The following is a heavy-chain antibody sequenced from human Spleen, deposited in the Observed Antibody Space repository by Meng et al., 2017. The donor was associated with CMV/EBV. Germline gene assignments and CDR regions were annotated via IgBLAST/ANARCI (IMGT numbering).Heavy chain of an antibody. V-gene: IGHV1-69*04. Sequence: SVSSTCKPSGAPFISFALIWVRQAPGQGLEWMGRVISIVSVTNYAPRFQGRVTIIADKSTPAVYMELNSLTFEDTAVYYCARVGSFDSWGQGTLVTVSS. CDR1: GAPFISFA. J-gene: IGHJ4*02. CDR2: VISIVSVT. D-gene: IGHD3-16*01. CDR3: ARVGSFDS.